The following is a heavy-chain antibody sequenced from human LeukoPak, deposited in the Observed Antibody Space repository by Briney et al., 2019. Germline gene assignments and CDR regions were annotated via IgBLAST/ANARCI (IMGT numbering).Heavy chain of an antibody. CDR1: GLTFSDYG. CDR3: ARDTSAGFDY. J-gene: IGHJ4*02. V-gene: IGHV3-48*02. Sequence: GASLRLSCGVSGLTFSDYGMNWVRQAPGKELEWVSYISHTSSTIYYTDSVKGRFTISRDNAKNSLWLQMNSLRDEDSAVYYCARDTSAGFDYWGQGTLVSVSS. CDR2: ISHTSSTI.